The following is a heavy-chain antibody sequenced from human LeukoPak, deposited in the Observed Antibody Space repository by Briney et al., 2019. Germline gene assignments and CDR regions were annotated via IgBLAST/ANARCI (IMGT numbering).Heavy chain of an antibody. CDR3: ARYYGVGGPDFDY. J-gene: IGHJ4*02. D-gene: IGHD4-17*01. V-gene: IGHV3-21*01. CDR2: ITSGGTYI. CDR1: GFTFSSYN. Sequence: GGSLRLSCAASGFTFSSYNMNWVRQAPGKGLEWVSCITSGGTYIYYADSVKGRFTISRDNAKNSMYLQMSSLRVEDTTVYYCARYYGVGGPDFDYWGQGTLVTVSS.